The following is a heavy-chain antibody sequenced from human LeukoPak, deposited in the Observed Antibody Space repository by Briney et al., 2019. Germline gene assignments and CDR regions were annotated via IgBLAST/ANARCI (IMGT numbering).Heavy chain of an antibody. CDR2: ISSSSTTI. D-gene: IGHD6-19*01. CDR1: GFTFSTYS. Sequence: PGGSLRLSCAASGFTFSTYSMNWVRQAPGKGLEWVSYISSSSTTIYYADSVKGRFTISRDNAKDSLYLQMNSLRDGDTAVYCCARVPYSTGTYDYWGQGTLVTVSS. J-gene: IGHJ4*02. CDR3: ARVPYSTGTYDY. V-gene: IGHV3-48*02.